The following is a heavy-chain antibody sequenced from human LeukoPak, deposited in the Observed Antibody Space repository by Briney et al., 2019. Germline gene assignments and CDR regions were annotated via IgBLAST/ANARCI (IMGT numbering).Heavy chain of an antibody. CDR1: GASISGSGYY. D-gene: IGHD1-26*01. CDR3: VKSGGYGLIDY. V-gene: IGHV4-39*01. Sequence: SETLSLTCAVSGASISGSGYYLGWIRQSPGKGLEWIGNIYYTGNTYYNASLQSRVTISIDTSENQFSLRLNSVTAADTAMYYCVKSGGYGLIDYWGPGTLVTVSS. CDR2: IYYTGNT. J-gene: IGHJ4*02.